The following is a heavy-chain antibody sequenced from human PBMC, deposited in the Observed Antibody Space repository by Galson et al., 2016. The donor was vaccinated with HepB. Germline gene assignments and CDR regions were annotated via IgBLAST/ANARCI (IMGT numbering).Heavy chain of an antibody. CDR1: GFSFSSYW. J-gene: IGHJ3*02. CDR3: ARAGNYYGSGSYYKNGAFDI. CDR2: INSDGSTT. V-gene: IGHV3-74*01. Sequence: RLSCAASGFSFSSYWMHWVRQAPGKGLVWVSCINSDGSTTRYADSVRGRFTISRDNAKNMLYLQMNSLRAEDTALYYCARAGNYYGSGSYYKNGAFDIWGQGTMVTVSS. D-gene: IGHD3-10*01.